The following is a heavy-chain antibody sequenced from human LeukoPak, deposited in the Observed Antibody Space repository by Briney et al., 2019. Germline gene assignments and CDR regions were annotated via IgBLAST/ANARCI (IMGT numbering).Heavy chain of an antibody. CDR2: IYYSGST. CDR1: GGSISSYY. J-gene: IGHJ6*02. V-gene: IGHV4-59*08. CDR3: ARVYSSSWSYYGMGV. Sequence: SETLSLTCTVSGGSISSYYWSWIRQPPGKGLEWIGYIYYSGSTNYNPSLKSRVTISVDTSKNQFSLKLSSVTAADTAVYYCARVYSSSWSYYGMGVWGQGTTVTVSS. D-gene: IGHD6-13*01.